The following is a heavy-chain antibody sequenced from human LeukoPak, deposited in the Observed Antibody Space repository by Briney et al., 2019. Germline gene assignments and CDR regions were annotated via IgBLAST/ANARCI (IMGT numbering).Heavy chain of an antibody. CDR3: AREDYGDSDYFDY. V-gene: IGHV1-2*02. D-gene: IGHD4-17*01. J-gene: IGHJ4*02. Sequence: ASVKVSCKASGYTLTGYYMHWVRQAPGQGLEWMGWINPNSGGTNYAQKFQGRVTMTRDTSISTAYMELSRLRSDDTAVYYCAREDYGDSDYFDYWGQGTLVTVSS. CDR2: INPNSGGT. CDR1: GYTLTGYY.